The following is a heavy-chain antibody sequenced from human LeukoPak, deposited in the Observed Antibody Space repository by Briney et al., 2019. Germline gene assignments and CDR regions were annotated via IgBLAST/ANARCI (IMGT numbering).Heavy chain of an antibody. CDR3: ARDPMQEYCGGDCYSP. CDR1: GGTFSSYA. J-gene: IGHJ5*02. D-gene: IGHD2-21*02. V-gene: IGHV1-69*13. CDR2: IIPIFGTA. Sequence: PVQVSCKASGGTFSSYAISWVRQAPGQGLEWMGGIIPIFGTANYAQKFQGRVTITADESTSTAYMELSSLRSEDTAVYYCARDPMQEYCGGDCYSPWGQGTLVTVSS.